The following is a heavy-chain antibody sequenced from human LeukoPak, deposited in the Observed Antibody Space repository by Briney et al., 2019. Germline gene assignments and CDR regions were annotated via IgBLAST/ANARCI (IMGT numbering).Heavy chain of an antibody. CDR2: IYHSGST. J-gene: IGHJ5*02. Sequence: ASETLSLTCTVSGGSISSSSYYWGWIRQPPGKGLEWIGSIYHSGSTYYNPSLKSRVTISVDTSKNQCSLKLSSVTAADTAVYYCARGLGQWLVRRAYWFDPWGQGTLVTVSS. CDR1: GGSISSSSYY. D-gene: IGHD6-19*01. CDR3: ARGLGQWLVRRAYWFDP. V-gene: IGHV4-39*07.